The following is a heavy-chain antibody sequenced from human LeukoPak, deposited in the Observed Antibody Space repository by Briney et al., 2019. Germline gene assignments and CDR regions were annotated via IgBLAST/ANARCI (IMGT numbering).Heavy chain of an antibody. CDR2: ISGSGGST. V-gene: IGHV3-23*01. D-gene: IGHD3-22*01. CDR1: GFTFSSYA. CDR3: AKARWGYYDSSGYYWDY. J-gene: IGHJ4*02. Sequence: GGSERLSCAASGFTFSSYAMSWVRQAPGKGLEWVSAISGSGGSTYYADSVKGRFTISRDNSKDTLYLQMNSLRAEDTAVYYCAKARWGYYDSSGYYWDYWGQGTLVTVSS.